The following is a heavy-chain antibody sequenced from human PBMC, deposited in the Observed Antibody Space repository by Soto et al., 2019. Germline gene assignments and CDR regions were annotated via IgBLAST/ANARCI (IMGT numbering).Heavy chain of an antibody. CDR3: ARGGVGATTRGDFDF. Sequence: SETLSLTCTVSGGSISSGGYYWSWIRQHPGKGLEWIGYIYYSGGSYYYNPSLKSRLTISGDTSKNQFSLKLSSVTAADTAVYYCARGGVGATTRGDFDFWGQGTLVTVSS. CDR1: GGSISSGGYY. D-gene: IGHD1-26*01. V-gene: IGHV4-31*03. CDR2: IYYSGGSY. J-gene: IGHJ4*02.